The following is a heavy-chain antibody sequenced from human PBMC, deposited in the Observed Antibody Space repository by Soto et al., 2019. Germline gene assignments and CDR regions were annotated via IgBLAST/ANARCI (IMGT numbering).Heavy chain of an antibody. J-gene: IGHJ5*02. CDR1: GFTFNAYA. Sequence: EVQLLESGGDLVQPGGSLRLSCAASGFTFNAYAMTWVRQAPGKGLEWVSAIGGSGGNRYYAASVKGRFTISRDNSKDTLELQMNRLRVEDTAVYYCARVASDYINSIDPWGQGILVTVSS. CDR3: ARVASDYINSIDP. CDR2: IGGSGGNR. V-gene: IGHV3-23*01. D-gene: IGHD4-4*01.